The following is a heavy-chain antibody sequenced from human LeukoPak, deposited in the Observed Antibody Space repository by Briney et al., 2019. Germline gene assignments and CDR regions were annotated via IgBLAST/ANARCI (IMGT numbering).Heavy chain of an antibody. D-gene: IGHD6-13*01. Sequence: GGSLRLSCAASGFAFRITAMTWVRQAPGKGLEWVSAISGSGGSTYYADSVKGRFTISRDNSKNTLYLQMNSLRAEDTAVYYCAKDNGYSSTREDYWGQGTLVTVSS. J-gene: IGHJ4*02. CDR1: GFAFRITA. CDR3: AKDNGYSSTREDY. CDR2: ISGSGGST. V-gene: IGHV3-23*01.